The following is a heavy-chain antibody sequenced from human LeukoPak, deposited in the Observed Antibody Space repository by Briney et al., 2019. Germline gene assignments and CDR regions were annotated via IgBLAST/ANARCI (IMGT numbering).Heavy chain of an antibody. CDR3: ASQSFGRFDP. J-gene: IGHJ5*02. D-gene: IGHD3-16*01. Sequence: GGSLRLSCAASGFTFSTYEMNWVRQAPGRGLEWVSYISSSGGTKYYADSVKGRFTISRDNAKNSLYLQMNSLRAEDTAVYYCASQSFGRFDPWGQGTRVAVSS. V-gene: IGHV3-48*03. CDR2: ISSSGGTK. CDR1: GFTFSTYE.